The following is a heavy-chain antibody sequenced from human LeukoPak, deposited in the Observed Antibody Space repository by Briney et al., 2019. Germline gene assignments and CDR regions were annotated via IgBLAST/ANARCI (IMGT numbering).Heavy chain of an antibody. CDR1: GGTFSSYA. CDR3: ARGAIDPWVFDP. V-gene: IGHV1-8*02. D-gene: IGHD7-27*01. J-gene: IGHJ5*02. Sequence: ASVKVSCKASGGTFSSYAISWVRQAPGQGLEWMGWMNPNSGNAGYAQKFQGRVTMTRNTSISTAYMELSSLRSEDTAVYYCARGAIDPWVFDPWGQGTLVTVSS. CDR2: MNPNSGNA.